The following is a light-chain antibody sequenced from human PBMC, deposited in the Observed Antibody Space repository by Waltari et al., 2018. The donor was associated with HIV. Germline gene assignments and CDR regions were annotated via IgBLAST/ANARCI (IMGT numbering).Light chain of an antibody. CDR1: SSDVGGYNY. J-gene: IGLJ2*01. CDR3: CSYAGSDTVV. Sequence: QSALTQPRSVSGSPGQSVTISCTGTSSDVGGYNYVSWYQQHPGKAPKLMIYDVSKRPSGVPDRFSGSKSGNTASLTSSGLQAEDEADSYCCSYAGSDTVVFGGGTKLTVL. CDR2: DVS. V-gene: IGLV2-11*01.